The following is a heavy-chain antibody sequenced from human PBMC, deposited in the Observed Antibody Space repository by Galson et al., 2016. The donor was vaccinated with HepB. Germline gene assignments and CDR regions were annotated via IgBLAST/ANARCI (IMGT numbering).Heavy chain of an antibody. D-gene: IGHD3-9*01. CDR3: ARETEDGVLTGYSGAGV. CDR2: IYYSGNT. J-gene: IGHJ4*02. V-gene: IGHV4-39*01. Sequence: SETLSLTCTVSGGSIKSTYYYWGWIRQPPGKGLEWIGSIYYSGNTDYNPSLKSRVPMSVDTSKNQFTLKMSSATAAETAVYFCARETEDGVLTGYSGAGVGGQGILVTVSS. CDR1: GGSIKSTYYY.